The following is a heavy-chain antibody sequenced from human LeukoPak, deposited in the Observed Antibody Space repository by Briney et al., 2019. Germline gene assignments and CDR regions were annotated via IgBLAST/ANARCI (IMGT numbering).Heavy chain of an antibody. J-gene: IGHJ4*02. CDR3: ARGGYSRDFDY. V-gene: IGHV4-59*01. CDR2: IYYSGST. D-gene: IGHD2-15*01. Sequence: PSETLSLTCTVSGGPISSYYWSWIRQPPGKGLEWIGYIYYSGSTNYNPSLKSRVTISVDTSKNQFSLKLSSVTAADTAVYHCARGGYSRDFDYWGQGTLVTVSS. CDR1: GGPISSYY.